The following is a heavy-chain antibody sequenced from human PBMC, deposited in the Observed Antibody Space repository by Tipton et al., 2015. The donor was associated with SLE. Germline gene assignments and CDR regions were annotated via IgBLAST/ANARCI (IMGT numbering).Heavy chain of an antibody. V-gene: IGHV4-34*01. CDR1: GGSFSGYY. CDR3: ARGSRYYAFDL. CDR2: INHSGST. J-gene: IGHJ3*01. D-gene: IGHD3-10*01. Sequence: TLSLTCAVYGGSFSGYYWSWIRQPPGKGLEWIGEINHSGSTNYNPSLKSRVTISVDTSKNQFSLKLSSVTAADTAMYYCARGSRYYAFDLWGQGTMVTVSS.